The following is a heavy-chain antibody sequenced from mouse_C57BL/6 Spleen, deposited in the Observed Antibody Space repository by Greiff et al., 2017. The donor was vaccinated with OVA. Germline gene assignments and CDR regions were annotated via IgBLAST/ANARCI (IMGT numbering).Heavy chain of an antibody. J-gene: IGHJ3*01. D-gene: IGHD2-4*01. CDR2: IYPGDGDT. Sequence: QVHVKQSGPELVKPGASVKISCKASGYAFSSSWMNWVKQRPGKGLEWIGRIYPGDGDTNYNGKFKGKATLTADKSSSTAYMQLSSLTSEDSAVYFCARNYDYEAWFAYWGQGTLVTVSA. V-gene: IGHV1-82*01. CDR1: GYAFSSSW. CDR3: ARNYDYEAWFAY.